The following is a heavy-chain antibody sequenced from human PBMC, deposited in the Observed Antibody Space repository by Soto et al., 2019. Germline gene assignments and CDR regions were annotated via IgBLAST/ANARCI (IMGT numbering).Heavy chain of an antibody. D-gene: IGHD2-21*01. CDR2: IIPVLDKA. V-gene: IGHV1-69*02. J-gene: IGHJ4*01. CDR3: ARGAHAGDSDVHY. CDR1: GGTFSTYT. Sequence: QVQLVQSGAEVKKPGSSVKVSCKTSGGTFSTYTLSWVRQAAGQGLEWMGRIIPVLDKANYAQKFQGRVTITADRSTSTAYMELSILKSVDTAIYYGARGAHAGDSDVHYWGLGTLVSVSS.